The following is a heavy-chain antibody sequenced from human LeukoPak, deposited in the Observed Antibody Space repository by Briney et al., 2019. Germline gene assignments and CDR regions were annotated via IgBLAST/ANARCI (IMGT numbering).Heavy chain of an antibody. CDR3: ARDLTRSDVDDC. D-gene: IGHD4-11*01. V-gene: IGHV1-2*02. CDR2: INPNSGDT. Sequence: ASVKVSCKASGYTFTSYGISWVRQAPGQGLEWMAWINPNSGDTNYAQKFLGRVTVTTDTSISTAYMELSRLTSDDTAVYYCARDLTRSDVDDCWGQGILVTVSS. CDR1: GYTFTSYG. J-gene: IGHJ4*02.